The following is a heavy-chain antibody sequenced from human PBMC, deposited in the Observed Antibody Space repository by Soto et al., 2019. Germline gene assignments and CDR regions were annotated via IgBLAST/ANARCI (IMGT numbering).Heavy chain of an antibody. CDR3: ARDQERDFWSGYSYYYGMDV. CDR1: GGTFSSYA. V-gene: IGHV1-69*01. Sequence: QVQLVQSGAEVKKPGSSVKLSCKASGGTFSSYAISWVRQAPGQGLEWIGGIIPILGTGNYAQQFQGRVPITADEPTSTAYRELSSLRFEDTAVYYCARDQERDFWSGYSYYYGMDVWGQGTTVTVSS. CDR2: IIPILGTG. J-gene: IGHJ6*02. D-gene: IGHD3-3*01.